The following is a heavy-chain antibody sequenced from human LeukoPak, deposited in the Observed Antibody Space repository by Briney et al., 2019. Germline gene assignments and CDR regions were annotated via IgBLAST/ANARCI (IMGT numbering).Heavy chain of an antibody. D-gene: IGHD3-3*01. CDR2: ISSSNSTI. CDR1: GFTFSSYR. J-gene: IGHJ4*02. Sequence: GGSLRLSCAASGFTFSSYRMNWVRQAPGKGLEWVSYISSSNSTIYYADSVKGRFTISRDNAKNSLYLQMNSLRAEDTAVYYCARDQEYDFWSGYPDYWGQGTLVTVSS. CDR3: ARDQEYDFWSGYPDY. V-gene: IGHV3-48*01.